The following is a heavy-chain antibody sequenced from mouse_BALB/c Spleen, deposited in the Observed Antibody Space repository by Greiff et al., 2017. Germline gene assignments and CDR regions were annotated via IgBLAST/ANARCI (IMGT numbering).Heavy chain of an antibody. CDR3: ARRQLGLIYYAMDY. D-gene: IGHD3-2*01. J-gene: IGHJ4*01. CDR1: GYTFSSYW. Sequence: QVQLQQSGAELMKPGASVKISCKATGYTFSSYWIEWVKQRPGHGLEWIGEILPGSGSTNYNEKFKGKATFTADTSSNTAYMQLSSLTSEDSAVYYCARRQLGLIYYAMDYWGQGTSVTVSS. CDR2: ILPGSGST. V-gene: IGHV1-9*01.